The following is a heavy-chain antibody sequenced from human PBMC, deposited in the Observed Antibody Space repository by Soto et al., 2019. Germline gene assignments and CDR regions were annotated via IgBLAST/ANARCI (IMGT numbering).Heavy chain of an antibody. Sequence: GSLRLSCAASGFTFSVYAMSWVRQAPGKGLEWVSAISSNGCRIFYADSLRSRFTISRDNSKSALYLQMNYLRAEDTAIYYCAKYLELPYEAYLQQWGHGTLVTSSS. J-gene: IGHJ1*01. CDR1: GFTFSVYA. D-gene: IGHD1-7*01. CDR3: AKYLELPYEAYLQQ. V-gene: IGHV3-23*01. CDR2: ISSNGCRI.